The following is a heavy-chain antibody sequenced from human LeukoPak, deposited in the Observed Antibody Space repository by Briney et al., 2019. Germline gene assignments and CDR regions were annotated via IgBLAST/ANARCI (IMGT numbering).Heavy chain of an antibody. D-gene: IGHD3-22*01. CDR2: IYYSGST. V-gene: IGHV4-61*01. Sequence: PSETLSLTCTVTGCSVSSGSYYWSWIRQPPGKGLEWIGYIYYSGSTNYNPSLKSRVTISVDTSKNQFSLKLSSVTAADTAVYYCARSRGYYYDSSGYQHDYWGQGTLVTVSS. CDR3: ARSRGYYYDSSGYQHDY. J-gene: IGHJ4*02. CDR1: GCSVSSGSYY.